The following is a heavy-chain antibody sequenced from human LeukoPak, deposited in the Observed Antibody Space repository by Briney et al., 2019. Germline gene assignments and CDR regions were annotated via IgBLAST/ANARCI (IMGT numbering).Heavy chain of an antibody. CDR1: GDSINSNNNY. J-gene: IGHJ4*02. D-gene: IGHD3-16*02. CDR3: ARHRGDYVWGSYRYTLLSPFDY. Sequence: SETLSLTCTVSGDSINSNNNYWSWIRQPAGKGLEWIGRIYTSGSANYNPSLKSRLTISVDTSKNQFSLKLSSVTAADTAVYYCARHRGDYVWGSYRYTLLSPFDYWGQGTLVTVSS. V-gene: IGHV4-61*02. CDR2: IYTSGSA.